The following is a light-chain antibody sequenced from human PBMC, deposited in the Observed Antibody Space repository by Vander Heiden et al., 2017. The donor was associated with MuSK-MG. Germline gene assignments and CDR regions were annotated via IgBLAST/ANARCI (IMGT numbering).Light chain of an antibody. CDR2: AAS. V-gene: IGKV1-39*01. CDR1: QSISSY. J-gene: IGKJ2*02. Sequence: DIQMTQSPSSLSASVGDRVTITCRASQSISSYLNWYQQKPGKAPKLLIYAASSLQSGVPSRFSGSGSGTDFTLTISRLQPEDFATYYCQQSDSTPCTFGQGTKLDIK. CDR3: QQSDSTPCT.